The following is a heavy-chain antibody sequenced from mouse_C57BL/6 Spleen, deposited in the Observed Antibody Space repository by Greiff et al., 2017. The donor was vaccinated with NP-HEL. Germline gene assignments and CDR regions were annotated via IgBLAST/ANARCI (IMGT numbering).Heavy chain of an antibody. Sequence: EVKLMESGGGLVQPGGSMKLSCVASGFTFSNYWMNWVRQSPEKGLEWVAQIRLKSDNYATHYAESVKGRFTISRDDSKSSVYLQMNNLRAEDTGIYYCPLMVTTRRVFAYWGQGTLVTVSA. J-gene: IGHJ3*01. CDR1: GFTFSNYW. CDR3: PLMVTTRRVFAY. CDR2: IRLKSDNYAT. V-gene: IGHV6-3*01. D-gene: IGHD2-2*01.